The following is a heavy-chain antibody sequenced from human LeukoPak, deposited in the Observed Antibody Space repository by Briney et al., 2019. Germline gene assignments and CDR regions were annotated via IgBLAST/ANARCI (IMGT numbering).Heavy chain of an antibody. J-gene: IGHJ4*02. D-gene: IGHD3-22*01. V-gene: IGHV3-23*01. Sequence: GGSLRLSCAASEFTFSNYAMSWVRQAPGKGLEWVSSISGTGGSTYYADSVKGRFTISRDNSNNTLFLQMNSLRAEDTAVYYCAKCNRYFYDSSGYSAANYWGQGTLVTVSS. CDR1: EFTFSNYA. CDR3: AKCNRYFYDSSGYSAANY. CDR2: ISGTGGST.